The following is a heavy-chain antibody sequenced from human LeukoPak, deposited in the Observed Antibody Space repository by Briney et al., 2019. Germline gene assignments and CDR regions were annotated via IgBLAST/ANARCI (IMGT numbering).Heavy chain of an antibody. CDR3: ARDFGSPPNWFDP. J-gene: IGHJ5*02. CDR2: ISSSSSTI. V-gene: IGHV3-48*01. Sequence: PGGSLRLFCAASGVTFSSYSMTWVRQAPGRGLEWVSYISSSSSTIYYADFVKGRFTISRDNAKNSLYLQMNSLRAEDTAVYYCARDFGSPPNWFDPWGQGTLVTVSS. CDR1: GVTFSSYS. D-gene: IGHD3-10*01.